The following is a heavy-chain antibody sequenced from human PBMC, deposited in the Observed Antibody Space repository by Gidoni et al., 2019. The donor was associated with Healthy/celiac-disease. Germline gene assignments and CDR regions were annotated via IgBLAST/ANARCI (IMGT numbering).Heavy chain of an antibody. CDR1: GFTFSSYA. Sequence: QVQLVESGGGVVQPGRSLRLSCAASGFTFSSYAMHWVRQAPGKGLEWVAVISYDGSNKYYADSVKGRFTISRDNSKNTLYLQMNSLRAEDTAVYYCARDRTSQYSYGYLPTYYFDYWGQGTLVTVSS. D-gene: IGHD5-18*01. CDR3: ARDRTSQYSYGYLPTYYFDY. V-gene: IGHV3-30-3*01. J-gene: IGHJ4*02. CDR2: ISYDGSNK.